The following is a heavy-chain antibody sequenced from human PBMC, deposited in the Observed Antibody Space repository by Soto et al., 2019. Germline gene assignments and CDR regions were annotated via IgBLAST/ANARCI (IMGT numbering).Heavy chain of an antibody. J-gene: IGHJ4*02. CDR2: IIPIFGTA. CDR1: GGTFSSYA. D-gene: IGHD4-17*01. CDR3: ARPNDYGDNDDH. V-gene: IGHV1-69*13. Sequence: GASVTVSCKASGGTFSSYAISWVRQAPGQGLEWMGGIIPIFGTANYAQKFQGRVTITADESTSTAYMELSSLRAEDTAVYYSARPNDYGDNDDHWGQGTLVPVSS.